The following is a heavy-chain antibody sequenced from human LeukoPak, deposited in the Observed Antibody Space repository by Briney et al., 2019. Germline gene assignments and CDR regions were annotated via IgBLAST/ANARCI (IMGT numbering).Heavy chain of an antibody. CDR2: ISAYNGNT. D-gene: IGHD3-3*01. CDR1: GYTFTSYG. V-gene: IGHV1-18*01. J-gene: IGHJ4*02. CDR3: ARGIVITIFGVVTPYYFDY. Sequence: GASVKVSCKASGYTFTSYGISWVRQAPGQGLELMGWISAYNGNTNYAQKLQGRVTMTTDTSTSTAYMELRSLRSDDTAVYYCARGIVITIFGVVTPYYFDYWGQGTLVTVSS.